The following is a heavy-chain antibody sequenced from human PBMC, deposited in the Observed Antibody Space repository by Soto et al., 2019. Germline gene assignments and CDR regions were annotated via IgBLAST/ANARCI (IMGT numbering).Heavy chain of an antibody. CDR2: IYWDDDK. CDR1: GFSLSTSGVG. J-gene: IGHJ5*02. V-gene: IGHV2-5*02. D-gene: IGHD3-10*01. Sequence: QITLKESGPTLVKPTQTLTLTCTFSGFSLSTSGVGVGWIRQPPGKALEWLALIYWDDDKRYSPSLKSRLTIXTDTSKNHVVLTMTNMDPVDTATYYCAHTLLWFGEPNGFDPWGQGTLVTVSS. CDR3: AHTLLWFGEPNGFDP.